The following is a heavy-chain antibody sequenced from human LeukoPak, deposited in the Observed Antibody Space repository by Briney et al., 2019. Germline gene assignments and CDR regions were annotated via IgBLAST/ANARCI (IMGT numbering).Heavy chain of an antibody. D-gene: IGHD4-11*01. J-gene: IGHJ3*02. CDR1: GFTLSSYG. Sequence: PGRSLRLSCAASGFTLSSYGMHWVRQAPGKGLEWVAVISYDGSNKYYADSVKGRFTISRDNSKNTLYLQMNSLRAEDTAVYYCAKRLLDNYADAFDIWGQGTMVTVSS. CDR2: ISYDGSNK. V-gene: IGHV3-30*18. CDR3: AKRLLDNYADAFDI.